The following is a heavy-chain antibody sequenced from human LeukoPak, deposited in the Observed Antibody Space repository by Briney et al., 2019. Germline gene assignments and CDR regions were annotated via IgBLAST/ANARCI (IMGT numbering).Heavy chain of an antibody. CDR1: GGTFSSYA. V-gene: IGHV1-69*05. D-gene: IGHD2-15*01. J-gene: IGHJ4*02. CDR2: IIPIFGTA. Sequence: ASVKVSCKASGGTFSSYAISWVRQAPGQGPEWMGRIIPIFGTASYAQKFQGRVTITTDESMSTAYMELSSLRSEDTAVYYCARDGCSSTGTRSGGSCFDLYWGQGTLVTVSS. CDR3: ARDGCSSTGTRSGGSCFDLY.